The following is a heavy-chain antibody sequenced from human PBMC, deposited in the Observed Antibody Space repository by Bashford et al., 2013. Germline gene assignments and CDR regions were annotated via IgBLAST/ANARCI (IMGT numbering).Heavy chain of an antibody. CDR2: IYYSGTT. Sequence: SETLVPHPGTVSGGSISSGGHYWGWIRQTPGKGLEWIGNIYYSGTTYPNPSLKSRVTISGGHVPRISSPLKLNSVTAADTGVYYCAKFDCYSTTCNHYYGMGRLGPRDPRSPRLL. J-gene: IGHJ6*02. CDR1: GGSISSGGHY. V-gene: IGHV4-39*01. CDR3: AKFDCYSTTCNHYYGMGR. D-gene: IGHD2-2*01.